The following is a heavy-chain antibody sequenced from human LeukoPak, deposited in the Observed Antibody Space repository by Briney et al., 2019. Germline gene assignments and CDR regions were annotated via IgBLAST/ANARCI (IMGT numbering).Heavy chain of an antibody. V-gene: IGHV4-59*01. Sequence: SSETLSLTCTVSGGSINNYYWIWIRQSPGKGLEWIAYIYYSGSTNYNPSLESRVTISVDTSNNQFPLKLSSVTAADTAVYFCARVSNDYSGNGAFDIWGQGTMVTVSS. D-gene: IGHD4-23*01. CDR3: ARVSNDYSGNGAFDI. CDR2: IYYSGST. CDR1: GGSINNYY. J-gene: IGHJ3*02.